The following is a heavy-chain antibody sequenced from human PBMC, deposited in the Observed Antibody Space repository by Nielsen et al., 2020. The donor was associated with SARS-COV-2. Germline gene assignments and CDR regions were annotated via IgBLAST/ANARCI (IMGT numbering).Heavy chain of an antibody. CDR2: IYSGGST. Sequence: GGSLRLSCAASGFTVSSNYMSWVRQAPGKGLEWVSVIYSGGSTYYADSVKGRFTISRDNAKNSLYLQMNSLRAEDTAVYYCARGIGQQLVAYYYGMDVWGQGTTVTVSS. CDR1: GFTVSSNY. V-gene: IGHV3-53*01. D-gene: IGHD6-13*01. CDR3: ARGIGQQLVAYYYGMDV. J-gene: IGHJ6*02.